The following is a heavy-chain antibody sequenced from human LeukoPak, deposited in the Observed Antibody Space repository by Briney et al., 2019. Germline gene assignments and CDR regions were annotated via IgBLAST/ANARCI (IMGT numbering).Heavy chain of an antibody. CDR3: ATVLQAATGAKFDY. CDR2: FDPEDGET. CDR1: GYTLTELS. V-gene: IGHV1-24*01. Sequence: ASVKVSCKVSGYTLTELSIHWVRQAPGKGLEWLGGFDPEDGETIYAQKFQGRVTMTEDTSTDTAYMELSSLRFEDTAVYYCATVLQAATGAKFDYWGQGTLVTVSS. D-gene: IGHD6-13*01. J-gene: IGHJ4*02.